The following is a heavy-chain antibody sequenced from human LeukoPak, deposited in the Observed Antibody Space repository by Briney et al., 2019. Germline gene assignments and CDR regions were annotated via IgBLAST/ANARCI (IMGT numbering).Heavy chain of an antibody. D-gene: IGHD3-3*01. J-gene: IGHJ4*02. CDR3: AKDARDRLRFLEWSPFDY. CDR1: GFTFSSYG. CDR2: IRYDGSNK. Sequence: PGGSLRLSCAASGFTFSSYGMHRVRQAPGKGLEWVAFIRYDGSNKYYADSVKGRFTISRDNSKNTLYLQMNSLRAEDTAVYYCAKDARDRLRFLEWSPFDYWGQGTLVTVSS. V-gene: IGHV3-30*02.